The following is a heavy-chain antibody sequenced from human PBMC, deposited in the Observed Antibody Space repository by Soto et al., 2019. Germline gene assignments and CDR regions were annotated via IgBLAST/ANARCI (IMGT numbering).Heavy chain of an antibody. V-gene: IGHV4-38-2*01. D-gene: IGHD3-10*01. CDR2: IYHSGST. Sequence: SETLSLTCAVSGFSISSAYYWGWIRQPPGKGLEWIGSIYHSGSTYYNPSLKSRVTISLDTSKSRFSLRLSSVTAADTAVYYCASPSGSGSPTLDYWGQGTLVTVSS. CDR3: ASPSGSGSPTLDY. CDR1: GFSISSAYY. J-gene: IGHJ4*02.